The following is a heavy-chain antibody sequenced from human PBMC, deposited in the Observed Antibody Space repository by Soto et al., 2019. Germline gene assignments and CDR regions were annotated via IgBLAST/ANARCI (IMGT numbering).Heavy chain of an antibody. CDR2: ISAYNGNT. V-gene: IGHV1-18*01. Sequence: QVQLVQSGAEVKKPGASVKVSCKASGYTFTSYGISLVRQAPGQGLEWMGWISAYNGNTNYAQKLQGRVTMTPDTSTNTAYMELRNLRSEDTAVYYCARVIAAAADFDYWGQGTLVTVSS. J-gene: IGHJ4*02. D-gene: IGHD6-13*01. CDR1: GYTFTSYG. CDR3: ARVIAAAADFDY.